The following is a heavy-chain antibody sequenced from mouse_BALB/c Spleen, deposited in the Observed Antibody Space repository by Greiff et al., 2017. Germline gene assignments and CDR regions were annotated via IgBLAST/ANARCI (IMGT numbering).Heavy chain of an antibody. CDR2: IYPGNGDT. Sequence: QVQLQQPGAELVKPGASVKMSCNASGYTFTSYNMHWVKQTPGQGLEWIGAIYPGNGDTSYNQKFKGKATLTADKSSSTAYMQLSSLTSEDSAVYYCARRRGGYGWYFDVWGAGTTVTVSS. V-gene: IGHV1-12*01. J-gene: IGHJ1*01. CDR3: ARRRGGYGWYFDV. D-gene: IGHD2-2*01. CDR1: GYTFTSYN.